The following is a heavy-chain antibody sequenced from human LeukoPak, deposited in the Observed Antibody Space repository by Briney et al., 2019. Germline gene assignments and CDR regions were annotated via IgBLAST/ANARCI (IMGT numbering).Heavy chain of an antibody. CDR3: AREPLNRRITIFGVVNAFDI. CDR1: GYTFTSYD. V-gene: IGHV1-8*01. D-gene: IGHD3-3*01. Sequence: GASVKVSCKASGYTFTSYDINWVQQATGQGLEWMGWMNPNSGNTGYAQKFQGRVTMTRNTSISTAYMELSSLRSEDTAVYYCAREPLNRRITIFGVVNAFDIWGQGTMVTVSS. CDR2: MNPNSGNT. J-gene: IGHJ3*02.